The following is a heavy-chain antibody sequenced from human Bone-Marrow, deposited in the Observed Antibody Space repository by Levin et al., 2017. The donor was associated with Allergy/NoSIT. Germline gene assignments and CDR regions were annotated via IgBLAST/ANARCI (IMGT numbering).Heavy chain of an antibody. CDR1: GGSISSYY. V-gene: IGHV4-59*01. J-gene: IGHJ4*02. D-gene: IGHD6-19*01. CDR2: IYYSGST. Sequence: SETLSLTCTVSGGSISSYYWSWIRQPPGKGLEWIGYIYYSGSTNYNPSLKSRVTISVDTSKNQFSLKLSSVTAADTAVYYCARGGPGGIGVVPTGWYFDYWGQGTLVTVSS. CDR3: ARGGPGGIGVVPTGWYFDY.